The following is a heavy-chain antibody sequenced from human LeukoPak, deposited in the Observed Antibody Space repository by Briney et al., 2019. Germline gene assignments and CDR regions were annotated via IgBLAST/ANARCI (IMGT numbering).Heavy chain of an antibody. J-gene: IGHJ3*02. D-gene: IGHD2-2*01. CDR3: ARQKCTSASCLTKNAFDI. CDR2: IYTSGGT. V-gene: IGHV4-4*09. Sequence: SETLSLTCTVSGSISGYYWSWIRQPPGKGLEWIGYIYTSGGTNYNPSLESRVTISVDTSKNQFSLDLSSVTAADTAVYYCARQKCTSASCLTKNAFDIWGQGTMVTVSS. CDR1: GSISGYY.